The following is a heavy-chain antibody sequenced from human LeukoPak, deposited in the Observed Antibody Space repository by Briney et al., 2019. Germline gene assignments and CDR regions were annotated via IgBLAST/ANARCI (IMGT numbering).Heavy chain of an antibody. CDR3: AKNSDFWSGPTLDY. CDR1: GSRFTNYW. CDR2: IYPGDSDT. J-gene: IGHJ4*02. D-gene: IGHD3-3*01. Sequence: GESLEISCKGSGSRFTNYWIAWVRQVPGKGVEWMGIIYPGDSDTRYSPSFQGQVTISADKSISTAYLQWSSLKASDTAMYYCAKNSDFWSGPTLDYWGQGTLVTVSS. V-gene: IGHV5-51*01.